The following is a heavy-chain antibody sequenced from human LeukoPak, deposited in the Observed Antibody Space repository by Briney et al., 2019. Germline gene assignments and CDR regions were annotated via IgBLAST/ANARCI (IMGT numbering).Heavy chain of an antibody. CDR3: ARDCSYYYDSSGYCLFDY. Sequence: PGGSLRLSCAASGFTFSSYSMNWARQAPGKGLEWVSSISSSSSYIYYADSVKGRFTISRDNAKNSLYLQMNSLRAEDTAVYYCARDCSYYYDSSGYCLFDYWGQGTLVTVSS. CDR1: GFTFSSYS. J-gene: IGHJ4*02. D-gene: IGHD3-22*01. V-gene: IGHV3-21*01. CDR2: ISSSSSYI.